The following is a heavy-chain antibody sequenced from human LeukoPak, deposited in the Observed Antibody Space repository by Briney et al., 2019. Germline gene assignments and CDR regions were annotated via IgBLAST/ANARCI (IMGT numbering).Heavy chain of an antibody. CDR1: GFTFSSFG. V-gene: IGHV3-30*03. CDR2: ISYDGSNK. Sequence: GRSLRLSCAASGFTFSSFGMHWVRQAPGKGLEWVAVISYDGSNKYYADSVKGRFTISRDSSKNTVDLQMNSLRAEDTAAYYCARGHDWGAFDIWGQGTIVIVSS. D-gene: IGHD2-21*01. J-gene: IGHJ3*02. CDR3: ARGHDWGAFDI.